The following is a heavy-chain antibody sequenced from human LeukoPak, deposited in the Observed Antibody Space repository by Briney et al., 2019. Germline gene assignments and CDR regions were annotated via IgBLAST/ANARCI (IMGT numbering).Heavy chain of an antibody. J-gene: IGHJ6*03. Sequence: GGSLRLSCAASGFTFSDYYMSWIRQAPGKGLEWVSYISSSGSTIYYADSVKGRFTISRDNSKNTLYLQMNSLRAEDTAVYYCAKDRRGDYYYYMDVWGKGTTVTVSS. CDR1: GFTFSDYY. CDR2: ISSSGSTI. V-gene: IGHV3-11*04. D-gene: IGHD3-10*01. CDR3: AKDRRGDYYYYMDV.